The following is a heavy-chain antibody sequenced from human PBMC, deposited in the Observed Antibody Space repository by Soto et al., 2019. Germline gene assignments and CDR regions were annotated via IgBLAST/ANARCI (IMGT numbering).Heavy chain of an antibody. V-gene: IGHV4-39*01. Sequence: SETLSLTCTVSGGSISSSSYYWGWIRQPPGKGLEWIGSIYSSGSTHYNPSLKSRVTISVGTSMNQFSLKLSSVTAADTAVYYCARVITILGVVMTWFDPWGQGTLVTVSS. CDR1: GGSISSSSYY. J-gene: IGHJ5*02. D-gene: IGHD3-3*01. CDR2: IYSSGST. CDR3: ARVITILGVVMTWFDP.